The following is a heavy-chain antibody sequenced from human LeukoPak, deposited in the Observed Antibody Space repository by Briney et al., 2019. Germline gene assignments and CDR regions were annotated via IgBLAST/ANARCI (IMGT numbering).Heavy chain of an antibody. CDR2: IYYSGGT. CDR3: ARGLDYYFDY. J-gene: IGHJ4*02. CDR1: GGSISSGGYY. V-gene: IGHV4-31*03. D-gene: IGHD3-10*01. Sequence: SETLSLTCTVSGGSISSGGYYWSWIRQHPGKGLEWIGYIYYSGGTYYNPSLKSRVTISVDTSKNQFSLKLSSVTAADTAVYYCARGLDYYFDYWGQGTLVTVSS.